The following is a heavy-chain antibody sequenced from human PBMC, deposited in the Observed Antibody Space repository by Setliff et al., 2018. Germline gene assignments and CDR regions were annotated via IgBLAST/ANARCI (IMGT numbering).Heavy chain of an antibody. Sequence: EASVKVSCKASGGTFRSYGISWVRQAPGQGLEWMGGIIPNFGTTSYAQKFQGRVTITTDESTNTAYMELSNLRSDDTAVFYCAREVVVVKSAINYYYYMDVWGKGTTVTVSS. CDR2: IIPNFGTT. V-gene: IGHV1-69*05. CDR1: GGTFRSYG. CDR3: AREVVVVKSAINYYYYMDV. D-gene: IGHD2-2*01. J-gene: IGHJ6*03.